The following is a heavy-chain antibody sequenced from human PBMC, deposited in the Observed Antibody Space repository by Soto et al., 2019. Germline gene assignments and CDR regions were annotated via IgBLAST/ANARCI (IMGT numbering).Heavy chain of an antibody. D-gene: IGHD2-2*01. CDR2: INSDGSST. V-gene: IGHV3-74*01. Sequence: PGGSLRLSCAASGFTFSSYWMHWVRQAPGKGLVWVSRINSDGSSTSYADSVKGRFTISRDNAKNTLYLQMNSLRAEDTAVYYCARDGIVVPAAMNSIEGPLNWGQGTLVTVSS. CDR1: GFTFSSYW. J-gene: IGHJ4*02. CDR3: ARDGIVVPAAMNSIEGPLN.